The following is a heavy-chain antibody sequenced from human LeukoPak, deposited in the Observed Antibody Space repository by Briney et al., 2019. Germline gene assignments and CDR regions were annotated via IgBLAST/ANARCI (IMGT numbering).Heavy chain of an antibody. J-gene: IGHJ4*02. Sequence: VASVNVSCKASGGTFSSYASSGVRQAPGKGLEWMGGIIPIFGTANYAQKFQGRVTITADESTSTAYMELSSLRSEDTAMYYCATADYGDYVAAGGAFDYWGQGTLVTVSS. D-gene: IGHD4-17*01. CDR3: ATADYGDYVAAGGAFDY. CDR2: IIPIFGTA. V-gene: IGHV1-69*01. CDR1: GGTFSSYA.